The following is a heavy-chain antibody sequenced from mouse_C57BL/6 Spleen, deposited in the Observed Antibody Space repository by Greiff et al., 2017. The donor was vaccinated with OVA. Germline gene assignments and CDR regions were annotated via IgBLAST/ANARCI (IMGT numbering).Heavy chain of an antibody. Sequence: QVQLQQSGAELVRPGTSVKVSCKASGYAFTNYLIEWVKQRPGQGLEWIGVINPGSGGTNYNEKFKGKATLTADKSSSTAYMQLSSLTSEDSAVYVCARSDDGGDYWGQGTTLTVSS. J-gene: IGHJ2*01. CDR1: GYAFTNYL. D-gene: IGHD2-3*01. CDR3: ARSDDGGDY. V-gene: IGHV1-54*01. CDR2: INPGSGGT.